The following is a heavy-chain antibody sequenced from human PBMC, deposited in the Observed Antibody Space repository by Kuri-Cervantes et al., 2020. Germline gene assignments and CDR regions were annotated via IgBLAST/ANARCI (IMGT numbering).Heavy chain of an antibody. V-gene: IGHV4-59*01. D-gene: IGHD1-26*01. Sequence: SETLSLTCTVSGGSISSDYWSWIRQPPGKGLEWIGYIYYSGSTNYNPSLKSRVTISVDTSKNQFSLKLSSVTAADTAVYYCARGDGSGSPRVAFDIWGQGTMVTVSS. CDR2: IYYSGST. CDR1: GGSISSDY. J-gene: IGHJ3*02. CDR3: ARGDGSGSPRVAFDI.